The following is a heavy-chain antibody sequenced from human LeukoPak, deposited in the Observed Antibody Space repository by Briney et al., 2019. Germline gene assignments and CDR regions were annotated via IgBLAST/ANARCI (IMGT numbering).Heavy chain of an antibody. D-gene: IGHD6-13*01. CDR2: IYYSGST. CDR3: ARGLEAAGGDAFDI. Sequence: SSETLSLTCTVSGGSISSYYWSWIRQPPGKGLEWIGYIYYSGSTNYNPSLKSRVTISVDTSKNQFSLKLSSVTAADTAVYYCARGLEAAGGDAFDIWGQGTMVTVSS. CDR1: GGSISSYY. V-gene: IGHV4-59*12. J-gene: IGHJ3*02.